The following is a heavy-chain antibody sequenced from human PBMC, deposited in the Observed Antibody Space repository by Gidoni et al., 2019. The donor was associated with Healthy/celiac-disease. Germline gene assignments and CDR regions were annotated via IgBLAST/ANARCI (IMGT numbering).Heavy chain of an antibody. V-gene: IGHV1-18*01. J-gene: IGHJ4*02. Sequence: GNTNYAQKLQGRVTMTTDTSTSTAYMELRSLRSDDTAVYYCARDQDFWSGYPSDYWGQGTLVTVSS. CDR2: GNT. D-gene: IGHD3-3*01. CDR3: ARDQDFWSGYPSDY.